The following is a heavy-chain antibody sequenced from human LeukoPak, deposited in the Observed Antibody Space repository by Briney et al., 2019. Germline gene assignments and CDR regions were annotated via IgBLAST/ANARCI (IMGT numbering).Heavy chain of an antibody. Sequence: SETLSLTCTVSGDSISSNYWSWIRQPPGKGLEWIGYIYNSGSTNYNPSLKSRVTISVDTSKNQFSLKLSSVTAADTAVYYCARGQLGYSSGLGYYYCMDVWGQGTTVTVSS. J-gene: IGHJ6*02. V-gene: IGHV4-59*12. CDR1: GDSISSNY. CDR3: ARGQLGYSSGLGYYYCMDV. CDR2: IYNSGST. D-gene: IGHD6-19*01.